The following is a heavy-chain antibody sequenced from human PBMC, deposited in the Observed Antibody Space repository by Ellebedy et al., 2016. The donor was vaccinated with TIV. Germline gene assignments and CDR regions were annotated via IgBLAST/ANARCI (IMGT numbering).Heavy chain of an antibody. Sequence: GESLKISCAASGFDFSSYWMHWLRHVPGKGLVWVARDSDDGNQVKYADSVKGRFTISRDNGRNTLYLQMSSLRAEDTAVYYCAMCAYTYGRALFDPWGQGTSVTVSS. CDR1: GFDFSSYW. D-gene: IGHD5-18*01. CDR2: DSDDGNQV. CDR3: AMCAYTYGRALFDP. V-gene: IGHV3-74*01. J-gene: IGHJ5*02.